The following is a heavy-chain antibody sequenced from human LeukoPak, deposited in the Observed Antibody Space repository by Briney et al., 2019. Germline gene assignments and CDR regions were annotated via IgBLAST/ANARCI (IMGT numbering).Heavy chain of an antibody. CDR2: ISYDGSNE. Sequence: GGSLRLSCAASGFTFSDYAMHWVRQAPGKGLEWVSLISYDGSNEYYADSVKGRFTISRDNSKNTLYLQMNSLRAEDTAVYYCAKTYGSGSSIPNEYWGQGTLVTVSS. CDR1: GFTFSDYA. D-gene: IGHD3-10*01. CDR3: AKTYGSGSSIPNEY. J-gene: IGHJ4*02. V-gene: IGHV3-30*18.